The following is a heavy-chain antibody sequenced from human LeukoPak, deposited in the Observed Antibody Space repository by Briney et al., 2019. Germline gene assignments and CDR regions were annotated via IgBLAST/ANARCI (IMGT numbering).Heavy chain of an antibody. CDR3: ARGVSSGLYYFDY. D-gene: IGHD6-19*01. Sequence: SGGSLRLSCAASAFTFSSYAMSWVRQAPGKGLEWVSVISGGGGSTFYADSVKGRFTISRDNSKNTLYLQTNSLRAEDTAIYYCARGVSSGLYYFDYWGQGTLVTVSS. J-gene: IGHJ4*02. CDR2: ISGGGGST. V-gene: IGHV3-23*01. CDR1: AFTFSSYA.